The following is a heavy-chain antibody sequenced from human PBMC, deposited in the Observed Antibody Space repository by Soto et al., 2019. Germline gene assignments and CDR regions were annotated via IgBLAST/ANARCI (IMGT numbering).Heavy chain of an antibody. D-gene: IGHD6-19*01. CDR2: INAGNGNT. J-gene: IGHJ4*02. Sequence: QVQLVQSGAEVKKPGASVKVSCKASGYTFTSYAMQWVRQAPGQRLEWMGWINAGNGNTKYSQKFQGRVTITRDTSASTADMELSSLRSEDTAVYYCARDLCGWTDYWGQGTLVTVSS. V-gene: IGHV1-3*01. CDR3: ARDLCGWTDY. CDR1: GYTFTSYA.